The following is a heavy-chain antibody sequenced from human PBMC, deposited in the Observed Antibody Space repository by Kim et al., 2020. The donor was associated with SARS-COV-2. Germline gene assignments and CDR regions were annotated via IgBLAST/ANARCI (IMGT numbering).Heavy chain of an antibody. D-gene: IGHD3-3*01. CDR1: GFTFSSYA. CDR3: AKGDWSGYYTGSLE. J-gene: IGHJ4*02. CDR2: ISGSGGST. V-gene: IGHV3-23*01. Sequence: GGSLRLSCAASGFTFSSYAMSWVRQAPGKGLEWVSAISGSGGSTYYADSVKGRFTISRDNSKNTLYLQMNSLRAEDTAVYYCAKGDWSGYYTGSLEWGQGTLVTVSS.